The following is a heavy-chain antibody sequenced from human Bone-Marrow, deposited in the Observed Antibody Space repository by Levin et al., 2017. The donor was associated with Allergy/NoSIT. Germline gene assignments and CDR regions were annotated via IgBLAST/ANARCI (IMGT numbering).Heavy chain of an antibody. CDR3: ARDECAWFGECYGPDV. Sequence: SETLSLTCTVSGDSISRGDYYWTWIRQVPGKGLQWIGFIPHSGGASYNPSLKSRLTLSVDTSKNQFSLKLASVTVADTAVYYCARDECAWFGECYGPDVWGQGTTVIVSS. CDR2: IPHSGGA. CDR1: GDSISRGDYY. J-gene: IGHJ6*02. D-gene: IGHD3-10*01. V-gene: IGHV4-31*03.